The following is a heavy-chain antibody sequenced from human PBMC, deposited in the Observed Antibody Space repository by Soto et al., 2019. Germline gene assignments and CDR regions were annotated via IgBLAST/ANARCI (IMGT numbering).Heavy chain of an antibody. CDR1: GGSLTSYY. V-gene: IGHV4-59*08. CDR2: VYYTGIA. Sequence: QVQLQESGPGLVKPSETLSLTCTVSGGSLTSYYWSWIRQPPGKGLEWIGFVYYTGIARYNPSLKSRVTISVTTSKTLFSLKLTAVTAPDTAIYYCASRIVSTETFDYWGQGTLVTVSS. D-gene: IGHD5-12*01. J-gene: IGHJ4*02. CDR3: ASRIVSTETFDY.